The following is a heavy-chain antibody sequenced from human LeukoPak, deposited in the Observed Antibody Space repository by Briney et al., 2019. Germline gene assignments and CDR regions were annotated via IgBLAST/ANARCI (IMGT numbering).Heavy chain of an antibody. J-gene: IGHJ4*02. Sequence: GGSLRLSCAASGFTFSSYDMHWVRQATGKGLEWVSAIGTAGDTYYPGSVKGRFTISRENAKNSLYLQMNSLRAGDTAVYYCARGRLVDTAMDNRGQGTLVTVSS. D-gene: IGHD5-18*01. CDR2: IGTAGDT. V-gene: IGHV3-13*01. CDR3: ARGRLVDTAMDN. CDR1: GFTFSSYD.